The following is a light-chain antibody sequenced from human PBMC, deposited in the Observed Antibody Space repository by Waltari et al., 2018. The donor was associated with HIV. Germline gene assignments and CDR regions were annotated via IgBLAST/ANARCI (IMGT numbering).Light chain of an antibody. Sequence: QSALTQPASVSGSPGQSITISCTGTSSDVGGYNYVSWYQQHPGKAPKLMIYEVSNRPSGVSNRFSGSKSGNTASLTISGLQAEDEADYYCSSYPSSSRVFGVGTKLTVL. CDR3: SSYPSSSRV. CDR2: EVS. CDR1: SSDVGGYNY. J-gene: IGLJ2*01. V-gene: IGLV2-14*01.